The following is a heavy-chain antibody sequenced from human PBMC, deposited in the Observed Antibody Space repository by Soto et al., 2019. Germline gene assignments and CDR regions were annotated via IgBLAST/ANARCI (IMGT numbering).Heavy chain of an antibody. Sequence: SETLSLTCAVYGGSFSGYYWSWIRQPPGKGLEWIGEINHSGSTNYYPSLKSRVTISVDTSKNQFSLKLGSVTAADTAVYYCARAVGDIVATISHFDYWGQGTLVTVSS. CDR1: GGSFSGYY. V-gene: IGHV4-34*01. J-gene: IGHJ4*02. CDR2: INHSGST. D-gene: IGHD5-12*01. CDR3: ARAVGDIVATISHFDY.